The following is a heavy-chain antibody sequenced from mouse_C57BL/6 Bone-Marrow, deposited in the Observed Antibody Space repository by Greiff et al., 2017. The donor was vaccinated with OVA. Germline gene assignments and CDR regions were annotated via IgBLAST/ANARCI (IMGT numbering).Heavy chain of an antibody. J-gene: IGHJ1*03. CDR3: ATTGSSYGYFDV. CDR1: GYSITSGYY. D-gene: IGHD1-1*01. CDR2: ISYDGSN. V-gene: IGHV3-6*01. Sequence: EVHLVESGPGLVKPSQSLSLTCSVSGYSITSGYYWNWIRQFPGNKLEWMGYISYDGSNNYNPSLKNRISITRDTSKNQFFLKLNSLTTEDTATYVCATTGSSYGYFDVWGTGTTVTVSS.